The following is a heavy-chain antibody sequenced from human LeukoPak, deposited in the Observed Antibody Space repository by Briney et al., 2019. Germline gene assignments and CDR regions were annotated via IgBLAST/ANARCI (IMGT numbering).Heavy chain of an antibody. CDR1: GYTFTSYY. J-gene: IGHJ4*02. CDR3: ARGDCGGDCYSFVDY. V-gene: IGHV1-46*01. D-gene: IGHD2-21*02. Sequence: ASVKVSCKASGYTFTSYYMHWVRQAPGQGLEWMGIINPSGGSTSYAQKFQGRVTMTRDMSTSTVYMELSSLRSEDTAVYYCARGDCGGDCYSFVDYWGQGTLVTVSS. CDR2: INPSGGST.